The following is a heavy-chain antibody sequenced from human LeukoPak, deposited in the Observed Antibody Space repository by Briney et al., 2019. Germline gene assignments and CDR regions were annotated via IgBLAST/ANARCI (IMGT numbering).Heavy chain of an antibody. CDR1: GFTFSSYS. J-gene: IGHJ4*02. V-gene: IGHV3-21*01. D-gene: IGHD6-13*01. Sequence: GGSLRLSCAASGFTFSSYSMNWVRQAPGKGLEWVSSISSSSSYIYYADSVKGRFTISRDNAKNSLYLQMNSLRAEDTAVYYCARDETAAGTGYDYWGQGTLVTVSS. CDR3: ARDETAAGTGYDY. CDR2: ISSSSSYI.